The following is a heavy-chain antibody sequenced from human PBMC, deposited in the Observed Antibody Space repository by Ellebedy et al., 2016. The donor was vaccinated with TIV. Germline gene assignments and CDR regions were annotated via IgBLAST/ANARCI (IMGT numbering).Heavy chain of an antibody. CDR3: ARDRYSSLDY. J-gene: IGHJ4*02. CDR2: INHSGST. CDR1: GGSFSGYY. D-gene: IGHD5-18*01. Sequence: SETLSLTXAVYGGSFSGYYWSWIRQPPGKGLEWIGEINHSGSTNYNPSLKSRVTISVDTSKNQFSLKLSSVTAADTAVYYCARDRYSSLDYWGQGTLVTVSS. V-gene: IGHV4-34*01.